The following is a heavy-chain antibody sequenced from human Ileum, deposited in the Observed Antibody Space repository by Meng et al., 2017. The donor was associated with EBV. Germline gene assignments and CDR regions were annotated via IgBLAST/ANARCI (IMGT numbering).Heavy chain of an antibody. CDR3: ARGGQWEPLDS. V-gene: IGHV4-59*01. CDR1: GASMINNY. D-gene: IGHD1-26*01. Sequence: QDSRLRRVKPTATLSLTCTVAGASMINNYWSWVRQSPGKTLEWIGFVYSGTTSYNPSLKSQVSLSEDTSKGQFSPRLTSVTAADTAVYYCARGGQWEPLDSWGQGILVTVSS. CDR2: VYSGTT. J-gene: IGHJ4*02.